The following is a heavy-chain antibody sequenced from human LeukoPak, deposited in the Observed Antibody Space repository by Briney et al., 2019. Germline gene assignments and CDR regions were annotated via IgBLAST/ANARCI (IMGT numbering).Heavy chain of an antibody. D-gene: IGHD3-10*01. Sequence: GASVKVSCKAFGYGFTSYYIHWVRQAPGQGLEWMGIINLSVGGTTYARKFQGRVTMTRDTSTSTVYMELSSLRSEDTAVYYCARHGSGRYYPAEGRVDYWGQGTLVTVSS. CDR1: GYGFTSYY. CDR2: INLSVGGT. V-gene: IGHV1-46*03. J-gene: IGHJ4*02. CDR3: ARHGSGRYYPAEGRVDY.